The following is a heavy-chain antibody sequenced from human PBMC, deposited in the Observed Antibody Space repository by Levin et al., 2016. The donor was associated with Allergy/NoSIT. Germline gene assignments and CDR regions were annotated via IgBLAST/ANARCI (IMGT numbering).Heavy chain of an antibody. J-gene: IGHJ6*02. CDR3: ARRLRFGDYYYGMDV. Sequence: VRQMPGKGLEWMGRIDPSDSYTNYSPSFQGHVTISADKSISTAYLQWSSLKASDTAMYYCARRLRFGDYYYGMDVWGQGTTVTVSS. V-gene: IGHV5-10-1*01. D-gene: IGHD3-10*01. CDR2: IDPSDSYT.